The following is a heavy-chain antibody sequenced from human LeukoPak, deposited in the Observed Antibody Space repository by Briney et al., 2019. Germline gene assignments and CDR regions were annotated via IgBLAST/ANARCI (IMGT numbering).Heavy chain of an antibody. CDR3: ARLLGYCSGGSCNWFDP. J-gene: IGHJ5*02. Sequence: GESLKISCKGSGYSFTSYWIGWVRQMPGKGLEWMGIIYPGDSDTRYSPSFQGQATISADKSISTAYLQWSSLKASDTAMYYCARLLGYCSGGSCNWFDPWGQGTLVTVSS. CDR1: GYSFTSYW. V-gene: IGHV5-51*01. D-gene: IGHD2-15*01. CDR2: IYPGDSDT.